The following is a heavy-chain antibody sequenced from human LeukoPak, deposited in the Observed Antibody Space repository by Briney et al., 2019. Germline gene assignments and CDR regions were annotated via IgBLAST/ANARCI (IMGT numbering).Heavy chain of an antibody. J-gene: IGHJ5*02. Sequence: SETLSLTCSVSGYSISSAYYWGWIRQPPGKGLEWIGTMYHSGSTNYNPSLKSRVTISVDTSKNQFSLKLSSVTAADTAVYYCARECGDCYRGGWFDPWGQGTLVTVSS. CDR3: ARECGDCYRGGWFDP. V-gene: IGHV4-38-2*02. CDR1: GYSISSAYY. CDR2: MYHSGST. D-gene: IGHD2-21*02.